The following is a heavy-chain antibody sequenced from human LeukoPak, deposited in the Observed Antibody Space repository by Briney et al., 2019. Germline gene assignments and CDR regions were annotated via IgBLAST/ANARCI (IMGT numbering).Heavy chain of an antibody. Sequence: PSDTLSLTCTVSGGSISNSTYYWGWVRQPPGKGLEWIGSIFYRGSTYYTPSLKSRVTISVDTSKNQFSLKLTSVTAADTAMYFCAGNWVADSFDFWGQGTMVTVSS. CDR1: GGSISNSTYY. J-gene: IGHJ3*01. CDR2: IFYRGST. CDR3: AGNWVADSFDF. V-gene: IGHV4-39*01. D-gene: IGHD6-19*01.